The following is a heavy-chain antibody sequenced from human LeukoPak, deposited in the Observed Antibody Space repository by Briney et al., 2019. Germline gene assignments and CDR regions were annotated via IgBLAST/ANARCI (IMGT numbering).Heavy chain of an antibody. CDR3: ARAAGSLHDYGGNSAVLSFGLDY. D-gene: IGHD4-23*01. Sequence: SETLSLTCAVYGGSFSGYYWSWIRQPPGKGLEWIGEINHSGSTNYNPSLKSRVTISVDTSKNQFSLKLSSVTAADTAVYYCARAAGSLHDYGGNSAVLSFGLDYWGQGTLVTVSS. CDR1: GGSFSGYY. J-gene: IGHJ4*02. CDR2: INHSGST. V-gene: IGHV4-34*01.